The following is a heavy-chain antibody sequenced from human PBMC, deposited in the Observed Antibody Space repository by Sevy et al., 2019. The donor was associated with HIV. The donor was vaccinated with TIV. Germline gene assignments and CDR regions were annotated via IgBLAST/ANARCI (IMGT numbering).Heavy chain of an antibody. CDR2: IYSGGAK. V-gene: IGHV3-53*01. Sequence: GGSLRLSCAASGLTVSSNYMSWVRQAPGKGLEWVSLIYSGGAKYYADSVNGRFTISGDDSKNTLYLQMDGLRAEDTAVYYCARGGLDSNWFRSFDYWGRGTLVTVSS. CDR1: GLTVSSNY. CDR3: ARGGLDSNWFRSFDY. D-gene: IGHD6-13*01. J-gene: IGHJ4*02.